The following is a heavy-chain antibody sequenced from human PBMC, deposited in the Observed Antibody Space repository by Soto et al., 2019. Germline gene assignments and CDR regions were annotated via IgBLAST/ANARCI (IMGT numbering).Heavy chain of an antibody. CDR1: GFTFCSYG. V-gene: IGHV3-30*18. Sequence: QVQLVESGGGVVQPGRSLRLSCAASGFTFCSYGMHWVRQAPGKGLEWVAVISYDGSNKYYADSVKGRFTISRDNSKNTLYLQMNSLRAEDTAVYYCAKARRGYSYGPFDYWGQGTLVTVSS. D-gene: IGHD5-18*01. J-gene: IGHJ4*02. CDR3: AKARRGYSYGPFDY. CDR2: ISYDGSNK.